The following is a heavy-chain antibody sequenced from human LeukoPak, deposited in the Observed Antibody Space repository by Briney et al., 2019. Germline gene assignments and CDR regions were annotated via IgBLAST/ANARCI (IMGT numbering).Heavy chain of an antibody. V-gene: IGHV1-69*05. CDR1: GGTFSSYA. CDR3: ARNRVVGAPNFDY. CDR2: IIPIFGTA. D-gene: IGHD1-26*01. J-gene: IGHJ4*02. Sequence: GSSVKVSCKASGGTFSSYAISWVRQAPGQGLEWMGGIIPIFGTANYAQKFQGRVTITTDESTSTAYMELSSLRSADTAVYYCARNRVVGAPNFDYWGQGTLVTVSS.